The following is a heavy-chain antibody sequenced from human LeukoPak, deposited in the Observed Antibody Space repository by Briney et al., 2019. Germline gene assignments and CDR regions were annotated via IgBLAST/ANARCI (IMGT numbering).Heavy chain of an antibody. J-gene: IGHJ4*02. CDR3: ARNYYDSSGYYHLVDY. CDR2: IYSGGTT. D-gene: IGHD3-22*01. Sequence: RTGGSLRLSCAASGFTVSSKYMSWVRQAPGKGLEWVPVIYSGGTTYYADSAKGRFTISRDNSKNTLYLQMNSLRAEDTAMYYCARNYYDSSGYYHLVDYWGQGTLVTVSS. V-gene: IGHV3-53*01. CDR1: GFTVSSKY.